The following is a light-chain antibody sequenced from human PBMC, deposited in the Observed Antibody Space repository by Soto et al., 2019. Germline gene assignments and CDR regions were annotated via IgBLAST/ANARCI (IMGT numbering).Light chain of an antibody. V-gene: IGKV3-20*01. J-gene: IGKJ5*01. CDR1: QSVSRMY. Sequence: EIVLTQSPGTLSLSPGERATLSCRASQSVSRMYLAWYQQKPGQAPRLLTYGASSRATGIPARFSGSGSGTDFTLTVSRLEPEDSAVYYCQQYGTSPPITFGQGTRLEIK. CDR3: QQYGTSPPIT. CDR2: GAS.